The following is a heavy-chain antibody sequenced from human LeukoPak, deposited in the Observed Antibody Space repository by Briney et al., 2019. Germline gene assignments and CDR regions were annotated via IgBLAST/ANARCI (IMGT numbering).Heavy chain of an antibody. Sequence: GWSLRLSCAASGFTFSSYAMHGVRQAPGKGLEGVAVISYDGSNKYYADSVKGRFTISRDNSKNTLYLQMNSLRAEDTAVYYCARDRTRTAFDYWGQGTLVTVSS. CDR2: ISYDGSNK. V-gene: IGHV3-30*04. D-gene: IGHD1-14*01. CDR1: GFTFSSYA. CDR3: ARDRTRTAFDY. J-gene: IGHJ4*02.